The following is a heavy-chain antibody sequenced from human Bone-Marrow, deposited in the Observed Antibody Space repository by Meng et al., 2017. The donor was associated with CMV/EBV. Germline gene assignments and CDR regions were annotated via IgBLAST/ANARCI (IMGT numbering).Heavy chain of an antibody. Sequence: ETLSLTCAASGFTFSSYAMSWVRQAPGKGLEWVSAISGSGGSTYYADSVKGRFTISRDNSKNTLYLQMNSLRAEDTAVYYCAKDPSGVGATNYWGQGTLVTVSS. V-gene: IGHV3-23*01. CDR1: GFTFSSYA. CDR2: ISGSGGST. CDR3: AKDPSGVGATNY. D-gene: IGHD1-26*01. J-gene: IGHJ4*02.